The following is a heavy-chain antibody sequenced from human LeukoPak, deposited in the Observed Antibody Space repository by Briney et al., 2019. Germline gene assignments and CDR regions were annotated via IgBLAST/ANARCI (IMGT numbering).Heavy chain of an antibody. CDR2: INPNSGGT. Sequence: ASVKVSCKASGYTFTGYYMYWVRQAPGQGLEWMGWINPNSGGTNYAQKFQGRVTMTRDTSISTAYMELSRLRSDDTAVYYCAKPYYYDSRGYYYYYYYGMDVWGQGTTVTVSS. CDR1: GYTFTGYY. CDR3: AKPYYYDSRGYYYYYYYGMDV. D-gene: IGHD3-22*01. J-gene: IGHJ6*02. V-gene: IGHV1-2*02.